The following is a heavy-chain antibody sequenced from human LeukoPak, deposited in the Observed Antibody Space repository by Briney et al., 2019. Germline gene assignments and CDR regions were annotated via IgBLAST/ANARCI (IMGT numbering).Heavy chain of an antibody. J-gene: IGHJ5*02. V-gene: IGHV3-23*01. CDR3: AKDSSSGGWFDP. CDR1: GCTFSSYA. D-gene: IGHD6-13*01. CDR2: IIGSGGST. Sequence: AGSLTLSCAASGCTFSSYAMSWVRQAPAQGLELVLAIIGSGGSTSHAESVKRRFTFSRDNSKNPLYLQMNSLRAEDTVVYYCAKDSSSGGWFDPWGQGTLVTVSS.